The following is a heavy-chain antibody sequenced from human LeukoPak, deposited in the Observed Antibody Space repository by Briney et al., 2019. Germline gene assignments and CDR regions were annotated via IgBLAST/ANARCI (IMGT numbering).Heavy chain of an antibody. CDR2: ISSSSSYI. J-gene: IGHJ4*02. V-gene: IGHV3-21*01. CDR3: ARDLADDYEFDY. D-gene: IGHD4-17*01. CDR1: GFTFSSYS. Sequence: GGSLRLSCAASGFTFSSYSMNWVRQAPGKGLEWVSSISSSSSYIYYADSVKGRFTISRDNAKNSLYLQMNSLRAEDTAVYYCARDLADDYEFDYWGQGTLVTVSS.